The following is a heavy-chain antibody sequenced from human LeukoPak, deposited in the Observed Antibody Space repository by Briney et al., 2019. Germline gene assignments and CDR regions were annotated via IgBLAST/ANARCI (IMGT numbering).Heavy chain of an antibody. CDR1: GGSISSGGYS. J-gene: IGHJ4*02. V-gene: IGHV4-30-4*07. Sequence: SETLSLTCAVSGGSISSGGYSWSWIRQPPGKGLEWIGYIYYSGSTYYNPSLKSRVTISVDTSKNQFSLKLSSVTAADTAVYYCARGGTRPMDYWGQGTLVTVSS. CDR3: ARGGTRPMDY. D-gene: IGHD2-15*01. CDR2: IYYSGST.